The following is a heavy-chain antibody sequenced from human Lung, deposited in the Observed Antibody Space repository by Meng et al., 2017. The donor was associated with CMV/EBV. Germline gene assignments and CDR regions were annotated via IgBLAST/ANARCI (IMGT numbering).Heavy chain of an antibody. CDR2: INPSDNTT. J-gene: IGHJ4*02. CDR3: ARDLGYSSSWHFQYYFDC. CDR1: GYTLTNYY. V-gene: IGHV1-46*01. D-gene: IGHD6-13*01. Sequence: ASXXVSXKASGYTLTNYYIHWVRQAPGQGLEWMGIINPSDNTTIYAQKFQGRVTMTRDTSTSTVYMELSSLRSDDTALYYCARDLGYSSSWHFQYYFDCWGQGXLVTVSS.